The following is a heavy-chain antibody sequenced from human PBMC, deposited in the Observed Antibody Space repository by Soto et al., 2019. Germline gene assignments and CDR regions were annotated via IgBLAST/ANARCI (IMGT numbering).Heavy chain of an antibody. CDR3: ARVLWSSSSWYEDYYYGMDV. CDR2: IIPTFGTA. Sequence: VASVKVSCKASGGTFSSYAISWVRQAPGQGLEWMGGIIPTFGTANYAQKFQGRVTITADRSTSTAYMELSSLRSEDTAVYYCARVLWSSSSWYEDYYYGMDVWGQGTTVTVSS. CDR1: GGTFSSYA. J-gene: IGHJ6*02. D-gene: IGHD6-13*01. V-gene: IGHV1-69*06.